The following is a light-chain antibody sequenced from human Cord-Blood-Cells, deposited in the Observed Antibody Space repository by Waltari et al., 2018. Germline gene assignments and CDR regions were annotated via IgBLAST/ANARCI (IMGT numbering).Light chain of an antibody. Sequence: QSALTQPRSVSGSPGQSVTIPCTGTSSDVGGYNIVSWYQQHPGKAPKLMIYDVSKRPSGVPDRFSGSKSGNTASLTISGLQAEDEADYYCCSYAGSYVYVFGTGTKVTVL. V-gene: IGLV2-11*01. CDR3: CSYAGSYVYV. CDR1: SSDVGGYNI. J-gene: IGLJ1*01. CDR2: DVS.